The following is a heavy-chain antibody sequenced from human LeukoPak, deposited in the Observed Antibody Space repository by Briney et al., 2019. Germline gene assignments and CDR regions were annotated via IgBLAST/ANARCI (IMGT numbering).Heavy chain of an antibody. CDR2: INTNTGNP. D-gene: IGHD6-13*01. Sequence: ASVKVSCKASGYTFTSYAMNWVRQAPGQGLEWMGWINTNTGNPTYAQGFTGRFVFSLDTSVSTAYLQISSLKAEDTAVYYCARSPAAAGYNWFDPWGQGTLVTVSS. J-gene: IGHJ5*02. CDR3: ARSPAAAGYNWFDP. V-gene: IGHV7-4-1*02. CDR1: GYTFTSYA.